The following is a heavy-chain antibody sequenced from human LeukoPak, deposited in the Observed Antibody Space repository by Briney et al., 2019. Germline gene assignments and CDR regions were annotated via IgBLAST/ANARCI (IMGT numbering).Heavy chain of an antibody. CDR2: ISSSSSYI. D-gene: IGHD3-10*01. J-gene: IGHJ4*02. Sequence: GGSLRLSCAASGFTFGSYSMNWVRQAPGKGLEWVSSISSSSSYIYYADSVKSRFTISRDNAKNSLYLQMNSLRAEDTAVYYCARERSGGYYFDYWGQGTLVTVSS. CDR3: ARERSGGYYFDY. CDR1: GFTFGSYS. V-gene: IGHV3-21*01.